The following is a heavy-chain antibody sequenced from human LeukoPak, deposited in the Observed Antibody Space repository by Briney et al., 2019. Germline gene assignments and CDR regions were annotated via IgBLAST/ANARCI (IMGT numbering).Heavy chain of an antibody. J-gene: IGHJ4*02. V-gene: IGHV3-11*04. CDR1: GFIFSDYY. D-gene: IGHD1-14*01. Sequence: GGSLRLSCAASGFIFSDYYMTWIRQAPGKGLEWVSYVTSSGGHMYYADSAKGRFTISRDNAKNSLDLQMSSLRAEDTAVYYCARDFMYNANCAGCWGQGTLVTVSS. CDR3: ARDFMYNANCAGC. CDR2: VTSSGGHM.